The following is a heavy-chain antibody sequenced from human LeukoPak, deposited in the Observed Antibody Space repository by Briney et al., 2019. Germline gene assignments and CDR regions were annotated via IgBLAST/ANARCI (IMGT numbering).Heavy chain of an antibody. CDR2: ISWDGGST. V-gene: IGHV3-43*01. CDR1: GFTFDDYT. Sequence: GGSLRLSCAASGFTFDDYTMHWLRQAPGKGLEWVSLISWDGGSTYYADSVKGRFTISRDNSKNSLYLQMNSLRTEDTALYYCAKGGGPAAMRDYFDYWGQGTLVTVSS. J-gene: IGHJ4*02. D-gene: IGHD2-2*01. CDR3: AKGGGPAAMRDYFDY.